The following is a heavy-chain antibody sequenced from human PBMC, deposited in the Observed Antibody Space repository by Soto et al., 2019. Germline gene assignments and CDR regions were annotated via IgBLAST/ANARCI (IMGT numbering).Heavy chain of an antibody. D-gene: IGHD6-13*01. CDR3: ARDQDSSSWSQLDY. CDR2: IWYDGSNK. CDR1: GFTFSSYG. J-gene: IGHJ4*02. Sequence: GGSLRLSCAASGFTFSSYGMHWVRQAPGKGLEWVAVIWYDGSNKYYADSVKGRFTISRDNSKNTLYLQMNSLRAEDTAVYYCARDQDSSSWSQLDYWGQGTLVTLSS. V-gene: IGHV3-33*01.